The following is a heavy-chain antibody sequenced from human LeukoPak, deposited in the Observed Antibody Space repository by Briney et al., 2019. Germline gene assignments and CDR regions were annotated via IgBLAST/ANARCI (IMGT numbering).Heavy chain of an antibody. CDR1: GFTFSSYG. D-gene: IGHD3-10*01. V-gene: IGHV3-30*02. CDR3: AKVAKYYYGPETYYFFEQ. J-gene: IGHJ4*02. CDR2: IRYDGSNK. Sequence: GGSLRLSCAASGFTFSSYGMHWVRQTPGKGLEWVGFIRYDGSNKYYADSVKGRFTISRDYAKNSLYLQMNSLRVEDTAVYYCAKVAKYYYGPETYYFFEQWGQGTPVTASS.